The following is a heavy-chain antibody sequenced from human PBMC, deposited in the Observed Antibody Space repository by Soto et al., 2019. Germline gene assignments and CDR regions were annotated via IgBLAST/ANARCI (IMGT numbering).Heavy chain of an antibody. J-gene: IGHJ4*02. D-gene: IGHD2-15*01. CDR2: IYPGDSDT. CDR1: GYSFTSYW. Sequence: GGSLRLSCKGSGYSFTSYWIGWVRQMPGKGLEWMGIIYPGDSDTRYSPSFQGQVTISADKSISTAYLQWSSLKASDTAMYYCAFISFRVAAFPLRWGQGTLVTVSS. CDR3: AFISFRVAAFPLR. V-gene: IGHV5-51*01.